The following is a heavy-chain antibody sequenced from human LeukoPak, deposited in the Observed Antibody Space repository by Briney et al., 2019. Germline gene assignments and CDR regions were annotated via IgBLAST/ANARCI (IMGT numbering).Heavy chain of an antibody. D-gene: IGHD6-13*01. CDR2: IYPGDSVT. CDR1: GYSFSSYW. Sequence: GESLKISCEGSGYSFSSYWIVWVRQMAGKGLEWMGIIYPGDSVTRYSPSFQGQVTISADKSISTAYLQWSSLKASDTAMYYCARHEYSSSGLNGFDPWGQGTLVTVSS. J-gene: IGHJ5*02. CDR3: ARHEYSSSGLNGFDP. V-gene: IGHV5-51*01.